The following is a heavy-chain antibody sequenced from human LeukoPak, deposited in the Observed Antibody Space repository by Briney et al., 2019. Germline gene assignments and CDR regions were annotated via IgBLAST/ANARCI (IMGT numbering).Heavy chain of an antibody. V-gene: IGHV1-2*02. J-gene: IGHJ3*02. CDR3: ARDLGGYSYGSGAFDI. Sequence: ASVKVSCKASGYTFTGYYMHWVRQAPGQGLEWMGWINPNSGGTNYAQKLQGRVTMTTDTSTSTAYMELRSLRSDDTAVYYCARDLGGYSYGSGAFDIWGQGTMVTVSS. CDR2: INPNSGGT. CDR1: GYTFTGYY. D-gene: IGHD5-18*01.